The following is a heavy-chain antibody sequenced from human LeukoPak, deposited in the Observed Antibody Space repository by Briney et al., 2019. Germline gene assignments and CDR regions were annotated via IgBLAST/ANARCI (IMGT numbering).Heavy chain of an antibody. CDR1: GFAFSARG. CDR3: ARESRDGLNTVLSFDY. Sequence: GGSLRLSCNASGFAFSARGMSWVRQAQGKGLEWVGYIKPDGGDKYYVDSVRGRFTISRDNAQDSLYLQMNSVRAEDSGVYYCARESRDGLNTVLSFDYWGQGTHVTVSS. J-gene: IGHJ4*02. V-gene: IGHV3-7*01. D-gene: IGHD5-24*01. CDR2: IKPDGGDK.